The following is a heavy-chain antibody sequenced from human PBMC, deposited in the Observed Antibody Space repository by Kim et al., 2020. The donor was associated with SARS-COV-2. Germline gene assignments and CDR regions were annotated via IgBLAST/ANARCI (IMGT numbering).Heavy chain of an antibody. J-gene: IGHJ4*02. Sequence: YAGSGRGRFTISRDDSKNTLYLQMNSLRAEDTAVYFGARDMFRGVPDYFDFWGQGTLVTVSS. D-gene: IGHD3-10*01. CDR3: ARDMFRGVPDYFDF. V-gene: IGHV3-30*03.